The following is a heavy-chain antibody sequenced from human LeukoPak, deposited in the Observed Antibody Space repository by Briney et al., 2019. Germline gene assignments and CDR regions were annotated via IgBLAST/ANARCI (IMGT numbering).Heavy chain of an antibody. D-gene: IGHD2-15*01. CDR2: INPNSGGT. V-gene: IGHV1-2*02. CDR3: ANTYCSGGSCYG. Sequence: ASVKVSCKASGYTFTGYYMHWVRQAPGQGLEGMGWINPNSGGTNYAQKFQGRVAMTRDTSISTAYMELSRLRSDDTAVYYCANTYCSGGSCYGWGQGTLVTVSS. J-gene: IGHJ4*02. CDR1: GYTFTGYY.